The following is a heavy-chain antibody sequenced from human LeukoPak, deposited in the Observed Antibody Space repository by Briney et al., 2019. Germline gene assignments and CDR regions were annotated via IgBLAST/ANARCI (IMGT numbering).Heavy chain of an antibody. CDR1: GYSFTAHF. D-gene: IGHD2-2*01. CDR3: VTEGYCTSDSCYVH. Sequence: ASVKVSCKASGYSFTAHFMHWIRQAPGQGLEWMGQTNPDNVGTKYAPKFQGRVTMTRDTSIATAYMELASLRSEDTAMYYCVTEGYCTSDSCYVHWGQGTLVTVSS. V-gene: IGHV1-2*06. J-gene: IGHJ4*02. CDR2: TNPDNVGT.